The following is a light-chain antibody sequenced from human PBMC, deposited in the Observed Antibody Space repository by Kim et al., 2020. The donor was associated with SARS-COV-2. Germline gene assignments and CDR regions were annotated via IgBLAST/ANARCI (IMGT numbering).Light chain of an antibody. Sequence: VSPGQTARITCSGDTLPAKQTDWYQQKSGQAPLLVLYKDNERPSGIPGRFSGSSSGTTVTLTISGVQAEDDADYYCQSADGSGTYVFGTGTKVTVL. J-gene: IGLJ1*01. CDR1: TLPAKQ. CDR3: QSADGSGTYV. CDR2: KDN. V-gene: IGLV3-25*03.